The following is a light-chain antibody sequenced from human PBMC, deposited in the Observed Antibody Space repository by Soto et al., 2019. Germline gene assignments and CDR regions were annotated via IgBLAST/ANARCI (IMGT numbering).Light chain of an antibody. Sequence: SYELTQPPSVSVSPGQTASITCSGDKLGDKYACWYQQKPGQSPVLVIYQDSKRPSGIPERFSGSKSGNTATLTFSGTQAMDEADYYCQAWDSSTPVVFGGGTKLTVL. CDR2: QDS. J-gene: IGLJ2*01. V-gene: IGLV3-1*01. CDR1: KLGDKY. CDR3: QAWDSSTPVV.